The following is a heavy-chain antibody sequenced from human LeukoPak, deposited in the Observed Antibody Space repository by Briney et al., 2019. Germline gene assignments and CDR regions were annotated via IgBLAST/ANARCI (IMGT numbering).Heavy chain of an antibody. CDR1: GYSSSSDNY. CDR2: IYHSGST. Sequence: SETLSLTCAVSGYSSSSDNYWVRIRQPPGQGLEWTGGIYHSGSTYYNPSLKSRVTMSVDTSKNQFSLKLSSVTAADTAVYYCARAPRDSSSSNYMRRFDYWGQGTLVTVSS. V-gene: IGHV4-38-2*01. J-gene: IGHJ4*02. D-gene: IGHD3-22*01. CDR3: ARAPRDSSSSNYMRRFDY.